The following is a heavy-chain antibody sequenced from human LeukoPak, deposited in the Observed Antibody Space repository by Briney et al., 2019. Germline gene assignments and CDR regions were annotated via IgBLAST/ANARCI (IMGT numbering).Heavy chain of an antibody. CDR1: GFTFSSYS. Sequence: PGGSLRLSCAASGFTFSSYSMNWVRQAPGKGLEWVSSISSSSNYIYYADSVKGRFSISRDNAKNSLYLQMHSLRADDTAVYFCARLTLRPSDDAFDIWGQGTMVTVSS. D-gene: IGHD2-8*01. CDR3: ARLTLRPSDDAFDI. J-gene: IGHJ3*02. CDR2: ISSSSNYI. V-gene: IGHV3-21*01.